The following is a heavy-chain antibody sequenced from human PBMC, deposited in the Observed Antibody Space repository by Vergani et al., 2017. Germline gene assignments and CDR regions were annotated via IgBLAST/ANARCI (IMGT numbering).Heavy chain of an antibody. V-gene: IGHV3-21*01. J-gene: IGHJ5*02. Sequence: EVQLVESGGGLVKPGGSLRLSCAASGFTFSSYSMNWVRQAPGKGLEWVSSISSSSSYIYYADSVKGRFTISRDNAKNSLYLQMNSLRAEDTAVYYCARDLKINYYGSGSPPWGQGTLVTVSS. CDR3: ARDLKINYYGSGSPP. CDR1: GFTFSSYS. CDR2: ISSSSSYI. D-gene: IGHD3-10*01.